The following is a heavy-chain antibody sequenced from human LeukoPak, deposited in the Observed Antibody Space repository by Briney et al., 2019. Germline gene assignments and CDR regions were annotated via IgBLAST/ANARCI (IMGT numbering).Heavy chain of an antibody. CDR3: GREIVVVTAFDY. D-gene: IGHD2-21*02. Sequence: SETPSLTCTVSGGSISGSSYYWGWIRQPPGKGLEWIGSIYYSGSTYYNPSLKSRVTISVDTSKNQFSLKLSSVTAADTAVYYCGREIVVVTAFDYWGQGTLVTVSS. J-gene: IGHJ4*02. CDR2: IYYSGST. CDR1: GGSISGSSYY. V-gene: IGHV4-39*05.